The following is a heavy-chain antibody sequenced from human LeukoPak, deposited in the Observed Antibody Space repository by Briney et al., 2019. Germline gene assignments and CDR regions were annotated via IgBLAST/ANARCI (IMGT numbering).Heavy chain of an antibody. CDR1: GFTFDDYA. D-gene: IGHD2-15*01. Sequence: GGSLRLSCAASGFTFDDYAMHWVRQAPGKGLEWVSGISWNSGSIGYADSVKGRFTISRDNAKNSLYLQMNSLRAEDTASYYCAKDYCSGGSCYGIDYWGQGTLVTVSS. CDR2: ISWNSGSI. CDR3: AKDYCSGGSCYGIDY. V-gene: IGHV3-9*01. J-gene: IGHJ4*02.